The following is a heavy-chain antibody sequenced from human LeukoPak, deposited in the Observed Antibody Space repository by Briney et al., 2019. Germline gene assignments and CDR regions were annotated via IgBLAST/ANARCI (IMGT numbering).Heavy chain of an antibody. CDR1: GFTFSRHW. D-gene: IGHD6-19*01. CDR3: ARGMTVAANWFDP. Sequence: GGSLRLSCAASGFTFSRHWMNWVRQVPGKGPEWVANINQDGSVKYYVDSVKGRFTISRDNAKNSLYLQMNSLRAEDTAVYYCARGMTVAANWFDPWGQGTLVTVSS. V-gene: IGHV3-7*04. CDR2: INQDGSVK. J-gene: IGHJ5*02.